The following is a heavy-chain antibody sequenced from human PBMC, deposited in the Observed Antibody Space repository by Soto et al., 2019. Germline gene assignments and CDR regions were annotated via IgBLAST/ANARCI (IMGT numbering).Heavy chain of an antibody. J-gene: IGHJ4*02. CDR3: AKRYHNTNSCFDY. CDR1: GFTFNSYA. Sequence: EVQLLESGGGLVQPGGSLRLSCAASGFTFNSYAMSWVRQAPGKGLEWVSITSGGGGTTYYADSVKGRFAISRDNSKNTLYLEMNSLRAEDTAVYFCAKRYHNTNSCFDYWGQGTLVTVSS. D-gene: IGHD2-2*01. V-gene: IGHV3-23*01. CDR2: TSGGGGTT.